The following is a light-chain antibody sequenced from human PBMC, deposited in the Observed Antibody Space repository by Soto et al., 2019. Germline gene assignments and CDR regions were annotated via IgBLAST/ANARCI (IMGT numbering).Light chain of an antibody. CDR1: SSNLGAGYD. Sequence: QAVVTQPPPVSGAPGQRVTLSCTGNSSNLGAGYDVHWYQQLPGAAPKLVIFGNRNRPSGVPERFSGSKSGTSASLAITGLQAEDEADYYCQAYDYSLTASVFGGGTKLTVL. V-gene: IGLV1-40*01. J-gene: IGLJ3*02. CDR2: GNR. CDR3: QAYDYSLTASV.